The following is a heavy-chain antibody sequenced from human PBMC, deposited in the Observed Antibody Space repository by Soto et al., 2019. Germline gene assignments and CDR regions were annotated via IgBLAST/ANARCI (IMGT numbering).Heavy chain of an antibody. CDR2: ILVGSGQT. J-gene: IGHJ4*02. V-gene: IGHV1-58*01. CDR3: GAISSGYYRDFDY. D-gene: IGHD3-22*01. Sequence: SVKGSCKATRATFTTSTVSWVRQARGQHPEWIGWILVGSGQTNYSQKFQGRVAITRDMSTYTAYLELNSLSADDTAVYYCGAISSGYYRDFDYWGQGTLVTVSS. CDR1: RATFTTST.